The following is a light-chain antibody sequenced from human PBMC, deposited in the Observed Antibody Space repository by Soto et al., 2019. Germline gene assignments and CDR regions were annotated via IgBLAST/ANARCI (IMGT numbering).Light chain of an antibody. J-gene: IGLJ7*01. CDR3: HSYDCSLSGWV. CDR2: GNS. V-gene: IGLV1-40*01. Sequence: QSVLTQPASVSGAPGQRVTISCTGSSSNIGAGYDVHWYQQLPGTAPKLLIYGNSNRPSGVPDRFSGSKSGTSASLAITGLQAEDEADYYFHSYDCSLSGWVFGGGTQLTVL. CDR1: SSNIGAGYD.